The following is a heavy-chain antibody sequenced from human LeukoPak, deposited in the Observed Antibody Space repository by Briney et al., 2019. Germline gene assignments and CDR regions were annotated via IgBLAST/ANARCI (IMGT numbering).Heavy chain of an antibody. CDR2: ISVRSNYI. Sequence: GRSLRLSCAASGYTFSSYSINWVRQAPGKGLEWVSSISVRSNYIYYADSVRGRFRISRDDARDSLYLQMNSLRAEDTAVYYCVRLRRNSDTSGFYYYYDFWGQGTLVTVS. CDR1: GYTFSSYS. CDR3: VRLRRNSDTSGFYYYYDF. V-gene: IGHV3-21*01. J-gene: IGHJ4*02. D-gene: IGHD3-22*01.